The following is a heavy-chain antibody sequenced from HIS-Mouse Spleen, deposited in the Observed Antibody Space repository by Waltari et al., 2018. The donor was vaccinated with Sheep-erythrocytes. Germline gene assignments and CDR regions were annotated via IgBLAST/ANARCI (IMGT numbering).Heavy chain of an antibody. CDR2: RSYDGSNK. D-gene: IGHD3-16*01. Sequence: LEWVAVRSYDGSNKYYADSVKGRFTISRDNFKNTLYLQMNSLRAEDTAVYYCAKDAYYDYVWGSYSFDYWGQGTLVTVSS. CDR3: AKDAYYDYVWGSYSFDY. V-gene: IGHV3-30*18. J-gene: IGHJ4*02.